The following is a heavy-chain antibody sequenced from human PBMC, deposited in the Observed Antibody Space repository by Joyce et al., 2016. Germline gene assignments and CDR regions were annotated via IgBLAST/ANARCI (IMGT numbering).Heavy chain of an antibody. CDR3: ARDSPLEDGFDI. CDR1: GYTFTSYG. CDR2: ISADNGNT. V-gene: IGHV1-18*01. D-gene: IGHD3-3*02. Sequence: QVQLVQSGAEVKKPGASVTVSCKDSGYTFTSYGISWVRQAPGQGLEWMGWISADNGNTNYAQKFKGRVTMTTDTSTNTAYMELRSLRSDDTAAYYCARDSPLEDGFDIWGQGTMVTVSS. J-gene: IGHJ3*02.